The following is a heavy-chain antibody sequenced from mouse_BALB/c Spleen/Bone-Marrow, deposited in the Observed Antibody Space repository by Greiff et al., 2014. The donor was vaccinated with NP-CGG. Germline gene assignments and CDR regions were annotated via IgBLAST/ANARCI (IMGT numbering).Heavy chain of an antibody. J-gene: IGHJ2*01. V-gene: IGHV14-3*02. CDR2: IDPANGNT. D-gene: IGHD1-1*01. Sequence: VQLKQSGAELVKPGASVKLSCTASGFNIKDTYMHWVKQRPEQGLEWIGRIDPANGNTKYDPKFQGKATITADTSSNTASLQLSSLTSEDTAVYYCARYYYGSSYFDYWGQGTTLTVSS. CDR3: ARYYYGSSYFDY. CDR1: GFNIKDTY.